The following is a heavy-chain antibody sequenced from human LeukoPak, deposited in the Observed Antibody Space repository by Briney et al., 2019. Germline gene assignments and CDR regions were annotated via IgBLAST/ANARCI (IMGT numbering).Heavy chain of an antibody. CDR3: TTDTYGDYALGDWYFDL. V-gene: IGHV3-15*01. CDR1: GFTFSNAW. J-gene: IGHJ2*01. D-gene: IGHD4-17*01. CDR2: IKSKTDGGTT. Sequence: GGSLRLSCAASGFTFSNAWMSWVRQAPGKGLEWVGRIKSKTDGGTTDYAAPVKGRFTISRDDSKNTLYLQMNSPKTEDTAVYYCTTDTYGDYALGDWYFDLWGRGTLVTVSS.